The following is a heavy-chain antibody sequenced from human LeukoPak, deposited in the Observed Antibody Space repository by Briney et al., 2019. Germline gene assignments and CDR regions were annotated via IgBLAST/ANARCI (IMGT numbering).Heavy chain of an antibody. CDR2: IYSGGST. D-gene: IGHD5-18*01. CDR1: GFTVSSNY. CDR3: ARGAGYSYGYVLDY. J-gene: IGHJ4*02. V-gene: IGHV3-53*01. Sequence: GGSLRLSCAASGFTVSSNYMSWVRQAPGKGLEWVSVIYSGGSTYSADSVKGRFTISRDNSKNTLYLQMNSLRAEDTAVYYCARGAGYSYGYVLDYWGQGTLVTVSS.